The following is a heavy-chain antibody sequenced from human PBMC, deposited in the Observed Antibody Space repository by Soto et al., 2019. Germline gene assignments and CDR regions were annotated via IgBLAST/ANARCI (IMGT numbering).Heavy chain of an antibody. D-gene: IGHD6-6*01. J-gene: IGHJ4*02. CDR3: AKQVRDGTSSPYYFDY. CDR2: ISSAVNT. Sequence: GSLRLSCAGSGFTFSNYAMSWVRQAPGKGLEWVSAISSAVNTYYADSVKGRFTISRDNSKNTLSLQMNSLRAEDTAVYYCAKQVRDGTSSPYYFDYWGQGTLVTVSS. V-gene: IGHV3-23*01. CDR1: GFTFSNYA.